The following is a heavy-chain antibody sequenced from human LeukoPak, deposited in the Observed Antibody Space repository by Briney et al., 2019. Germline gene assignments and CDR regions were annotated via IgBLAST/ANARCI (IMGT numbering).Heavy chain of an antibody. CDR2: VYTSGST. V-gene: IGHV4-4*07. J-gene: IGHJ4*02. Sequence: LETPSPTRTVSCGSLRSYYWSWIRAPPREGLEWVGRVYTSGSTNYNPSLKSRVTMSVDTSKNQFSLKLSSVTAADTAVYYCARGGSLDIAARPFDYWGQGTLVTVSS. CDR1: CGSLRSYY. D-gene: IGHD6-6*01. CDR3: ARGGSLDIAARPFDY.